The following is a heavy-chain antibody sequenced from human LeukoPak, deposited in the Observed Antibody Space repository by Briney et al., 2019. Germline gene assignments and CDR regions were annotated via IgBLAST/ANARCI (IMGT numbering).Heavy chain of an antibody. CDR3: ARAPRMLGSYDY. CDR1: GGTFSSYA. J-gene: IGHJ4*02. Sequence: ASVKVSCKASGGTFSSYAISRVRQAPGQGLEWMGGIIPIFGTANYAQKFQGRVTITADESMSTAYMELSSLRSEDTAVYYCARAPRMLGSYDYWGQGTLVTVSS. CDR2: IIPIFGTA. D-gene: IGHD3-10*02. V-gene: IGHV1-69*13.